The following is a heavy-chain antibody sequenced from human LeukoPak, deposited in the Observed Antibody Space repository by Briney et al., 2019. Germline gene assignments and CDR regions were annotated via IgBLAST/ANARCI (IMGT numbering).Heavy chain of an antibody. CDR1: GFTFSSYA. V-gene: IGHV3-30-3*01. CDR3: ARVIYDSLTGYSHAFDM. Sequence: GGSLRLSCAASGFTFSSYAMHWVRQAPGKGLEWVAVISYDGSNKYYADSVKGRFTISRGNSKNTLYLQMNSLRAEDTAVYYCARVIYDSLTGYSHAFDMWGQGTMVTVSS. J-gene: IGHJ3*02. D-gene: IGHD3-9*01. CDR2: ISYDGSNK.